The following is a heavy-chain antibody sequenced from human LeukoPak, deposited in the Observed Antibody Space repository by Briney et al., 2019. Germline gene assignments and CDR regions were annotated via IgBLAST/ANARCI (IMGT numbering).Heavy chain of an antibody. Sequence: SGTLSLTCGVSGGSISSSIRWSWVRQPPGKGLEWIGEIHHEGSTKYSPSLKSRVTISVDKSKNQFSLKLNSMTAADTAVYYCTAQGGWYIDYWGQGTLVTVSS. CDR2: IHHEGST. V-gene: IGHV4-4*02. J-gene: IGHJ4*02. D-gene: IGHD6-19*01. CDR3: TAQGGWYIDY. CDR1: GGSISSSIR.